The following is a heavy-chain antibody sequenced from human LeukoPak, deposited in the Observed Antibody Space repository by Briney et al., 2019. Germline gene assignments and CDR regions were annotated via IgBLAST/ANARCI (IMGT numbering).Heavy chain of an antibody. V-gene: IGHV1-8*01. Sequence: ASVKVSCKASGYTFTSYDINWVRQATGQGLEWMGWMNPNSGNTGYAQKFQGRVTMTRNTSISTAYMELSSLRSEDTAVYYCARGLRMAGRRIYAFDIWGQGTMVTVSS. CDR2: MNPNSGNT. J-gene: IGHJ3*02. CDR1: GYTFTSYD. CDR3: ARGLRMAGRRIYAFDI. D-gene: IGHD6-19*01.